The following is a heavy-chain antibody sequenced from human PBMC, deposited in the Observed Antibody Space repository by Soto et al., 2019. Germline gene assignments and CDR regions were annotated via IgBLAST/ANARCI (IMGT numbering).Heavy chain of an antibody. CDR2: IDWGDDK. Sequence: SGPTQVNPTQTLTLTCTFSGFSLSTSGMRVSWIRQPPEKALEWLARIDWGDDKFYSTSLKTRLIISKDTSKNQVVLTMTNMDRVDTATLYCAGTVRNFYDNSGPYYFDYWGQGTLVTVSS. J-gene: IGHJ4*02. CDR3: AGTVRNFYDNSGPYYFDY. D-gene: IGHD3-22*01. CDR1: GFSLSTSGMR. V-gene: IGHV2-70*04.